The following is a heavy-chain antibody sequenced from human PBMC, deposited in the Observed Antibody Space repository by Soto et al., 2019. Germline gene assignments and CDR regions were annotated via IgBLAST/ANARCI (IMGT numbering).Heavy chain of an antibody. J-gene: IGHJ4*02. CDR1: GFTFSSYA. D-gene: IGHD5-12*01. CDR2: ISGIGHST. V-gene: IGHV3-23*01. CDR3: AKRIMATIGHFDS. Sequence: EVQLLESGGGLVQPGMSLRLSCAASGFTFSSYAMSWVRQAPGKGLEWVSAISGIGHSTYYADSVKGRFTISRDNSKNPLYLQMNSLRAEYTAVYYCAKRIMATIGHFDSCGQGTLVTVSS.